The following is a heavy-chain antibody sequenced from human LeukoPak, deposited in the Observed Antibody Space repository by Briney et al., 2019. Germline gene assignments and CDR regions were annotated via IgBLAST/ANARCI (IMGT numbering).Heavy chain of an antibody. CDR3: AIYGDSYYYYYYMDV. CDR1: GYTFTSYG. J-gene: IGHJ6*03. D-gene: IGHD4-17*01. V-gene: IGHV1-18*01. CDR2: ISAYNGNT. Sequence: ASVKVSCKASGYTFTSYGISWVRQAPGQGLEWMGWISAYNGNTNYAQKLQGRVTMTTDTSTRTAYMELRSLRSDDTAVYYCAIYGDSYYYYYYMDVWGKGTTVTVSS.